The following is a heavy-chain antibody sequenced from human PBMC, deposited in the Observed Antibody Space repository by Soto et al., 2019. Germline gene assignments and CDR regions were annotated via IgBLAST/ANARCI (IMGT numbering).Heavy chain of an antibody. J-gene: IGHJ6*02. CDR3: ASHKRNGNTNYDYCVAMDV. Sequence: GESLKISCQTSRYTFNTYWIVCVRQMSGKGLERMGIIYPADSDTKYSPSFQGQVTISADKSISTAYLQWSSLRASETSVYYCASHKRNGNTNYDYCVAMDVWGQVCTVT. CDR1: RYTFNTYW. D-gene: IGHD4-4*01. CDR2: IYPADSDT. V-gene: IGHV5-51*01.